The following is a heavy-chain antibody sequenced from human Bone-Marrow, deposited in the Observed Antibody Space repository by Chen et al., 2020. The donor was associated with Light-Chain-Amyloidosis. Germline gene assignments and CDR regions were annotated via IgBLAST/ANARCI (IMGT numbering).Heavy chain of an antibody. Sequence: QLQLQESGPGLVKPSETLSLTCTVSGGSISSSSYYWGWIRQPAGKGLEWIGSIYYSGSTYYNPSLKSRVTISVDTSKNQFSLKLSSVTAADTAVYYCARAGDGSHYYMDVWGKGTTVTVSS. CDR1: GGSISSSSYY. CDR2: IYYSGST. J-gene: IGHJ6*03. V-gene: IGHV4-39*01. D-gene: IGHD7-27*01. CDR3: ARAGDGSHYYMDV.